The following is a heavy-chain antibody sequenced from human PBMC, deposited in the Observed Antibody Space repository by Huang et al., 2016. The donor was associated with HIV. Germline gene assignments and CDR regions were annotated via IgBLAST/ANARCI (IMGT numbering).Heavy chain of an antibody. V-gene: IGHV1-18*01. CDR1: GYTFTSYG. Sequence: QIQLMQSGPELKQPGASVKVSCKASGYTFTSYGITWVRQAPGQGPAWMGWNSDSRSDKKYAQKFQGRVTLTTDTSTNIPYMELRSLRADDTAKYYCARDPKYHRIGYYRQRRGIDIWGQGTMVIVSS. CDR3: ARDPKYHRIGYYRQRRGIDI. CDR2: NSDSRSDK. D-gene: IGHD3-22*01. J-gene: IGHJ3*02.